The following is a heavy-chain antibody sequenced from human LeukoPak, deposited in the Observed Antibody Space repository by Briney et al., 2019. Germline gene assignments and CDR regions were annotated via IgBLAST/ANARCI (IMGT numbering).Heavy chain of an antibody. Sequence: PGGSLRLSCAASGFTFSSYGMHWVRQAPGKGLEWVAVIWYDGSNKYYADSVKGRFTISRDNSKNTLYLQMNSLRAEDTAVYYCARDPEYYYYGMDVWGQGTTVTVSS. J-gene: IGHJ6*02. CDR2: IWYDGSNK. V-gene: IGHV3-33*01. CDR1: GFTFSSYG. CDR3: ARDPEYYYYGMDV.